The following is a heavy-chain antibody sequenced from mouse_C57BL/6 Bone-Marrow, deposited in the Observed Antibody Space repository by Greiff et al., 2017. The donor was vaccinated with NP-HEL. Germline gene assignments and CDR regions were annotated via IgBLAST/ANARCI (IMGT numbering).Heavy chain of an antibody. CDR2: IYPGSGST. V-gene: IGHV1-55*01. J-gene: IGHJ3*01. D-gene: IGHD1-1*01. Sequence: QVQLQQPGAELVKPGASVKMSCKALYTFTSYWITWVKQRPGQGLEWIGDIYPGSGSTNYNEKFKSKATLTVDTSSSTAYMQLSSLTSEDSAVYYCARPGGSSPWFAYWGQGTLVTVSA. CDR1: YTFTSYW. CDR3: ARPGGSSPWFAY.